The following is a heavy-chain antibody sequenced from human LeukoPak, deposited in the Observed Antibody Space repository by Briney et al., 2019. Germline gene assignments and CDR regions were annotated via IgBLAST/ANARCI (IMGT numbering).Heavy chain of an antibody. CDR2: ISYDGSNK. V-gene: IGHV3-30*03. D-gene: IGHD1-7*01. Sequence: GGSLRLSCAASGFTFSKYDMHWVRQAPGKGLEWVAVISYDGSNKYYADSVKGRFTISRDNSKNTVYLQMNSLRAEDTAVYYCATDREGTTSDNWGQGTLVTVSS. CDR1: GFTFSKYD. J-gene: IGHJ4*02. CDR3: ATDREGTTSDN.